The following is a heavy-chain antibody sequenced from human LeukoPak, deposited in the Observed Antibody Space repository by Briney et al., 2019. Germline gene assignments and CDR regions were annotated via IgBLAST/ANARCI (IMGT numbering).Heavy chain of an antibody. CDR2: LSAGKQVP. J-gene: IGHJ4*02. CDR3: ARGPAASGYYDSRGRYGYFDY. V-gene: IGHV3-23*01. D-gene: IGHD3-22*01. Sequence: GGSLRLSCLASGFTFSTYSLSWVRQAPGKGLEWVSALSAGKQVPYYADSVKGRFTVSRDNSKNTLYLQLSSLRAEDTAVYYCARGPAASGYYDSRGRYGYFDYWGQGTLVTVSS. CDR1: GFTFSTYS.